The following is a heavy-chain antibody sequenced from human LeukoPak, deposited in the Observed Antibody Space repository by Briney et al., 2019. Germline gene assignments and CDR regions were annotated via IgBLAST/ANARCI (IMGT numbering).Heavy chain of an antibody. CDR1: VFTFSSYG. CDR2: IRYDGSNK. Sequence: GGSLRLSCAASVFTFSSYGMHWVPQAPGKGLKWVAFIRYDGSNKSYADSVTGRFTISRDNSKNTLYLQMNSLRAEDTAVYYCAKDLIAVAGCYFDYWGQGTLVTVSS. CDR3: AKDLIAVAGCYFDY. V-gene: IGHV3-30*02. J-gene: IGHJ4*02. D-gene: IGHD6-19*01.